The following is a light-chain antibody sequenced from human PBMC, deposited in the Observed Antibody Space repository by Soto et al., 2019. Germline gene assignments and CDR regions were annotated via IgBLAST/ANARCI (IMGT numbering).Light chain of an antibody. CDR1: QSVSSY. J-gene: IGKJ4*01. Sequence: VLKPSPVTLCLSSGARANLSCRASQSVSSYLAWYQQKPGQAPRLLIYDASSRATGIPDRFSGSGSGTDFTLTISRLEPEDFAVYYCQQYGSSPPVTVGGGTKVDI. CDR3: QQYGSSPPVT. CDR2: DAS. V-gene: IGKV3-20*01.